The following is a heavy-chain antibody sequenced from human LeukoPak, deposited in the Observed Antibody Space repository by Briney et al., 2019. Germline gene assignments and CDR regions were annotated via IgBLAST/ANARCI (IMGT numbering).Heavy chain of an antibody. D-gene: IGHD1-26*01. V-gene: IGHV3-23*01. Sequence: GSLRLSCAASGFTFTSYSMSWVRQAPGKGLEWVSGTSDRGDYTYYADSVKGRFTISRDNSKNTLYLQMNSLRAEDTALYFCAKKAQYNGNYPLDYWGQGTLVTVSS. J-gene: IGHJ4*02. CDR2: TSDRGDYT. CDR1: GFTFTSYS. CDR3: AKKAQYNGNYPLDY.